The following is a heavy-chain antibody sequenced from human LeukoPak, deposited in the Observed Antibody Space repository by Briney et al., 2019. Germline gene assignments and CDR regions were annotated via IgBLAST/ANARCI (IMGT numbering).Heavy chain of an antibody. CDR1: GFTFSSYS. CDR2: ISSSGSTI. CDR3: ARHETVLLWFGIDY. V-gene: IGHV3-48*04. Sequence: PGGSLRLSCAASGFTFSSYSMNWVRQAPGKGLEWVSYISSSGSTIYYADSVKGRFTISRDNAKNSLYLQMNSLRAEDTAVYYCARHETVLLWFGIDYWGQGTLVTVSS. J-gene: IGHJ4*02. D-gene: IGHD3-10*01.